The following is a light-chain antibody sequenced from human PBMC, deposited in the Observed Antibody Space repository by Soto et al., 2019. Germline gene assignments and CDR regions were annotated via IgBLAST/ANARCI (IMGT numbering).Light chain of an antibody. CDR3: QQYNRWWS. Sequence: EIVMPQSPPTLYVSPGGRASLSCRASQSVDNSVAWYQQKPGQGPTLLIFNSSARAYGVPSRFSGSGSGSDFLLTISSLQSEDSALYFCQQYNRWWSFGQGTKV. V-gene: IGKV3-15*01. J-gene: IGKJ1*01. CDR1: QSVDNS. CDR2: NSS.